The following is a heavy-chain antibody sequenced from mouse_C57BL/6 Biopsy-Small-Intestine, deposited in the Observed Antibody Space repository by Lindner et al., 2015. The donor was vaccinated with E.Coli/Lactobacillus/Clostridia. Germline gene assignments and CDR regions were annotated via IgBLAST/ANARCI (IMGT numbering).Heavy chain of an antibody. CDR2: IYPGDGDT. D-gene: IGHD2-2*01. CDR3: ARYGYDDY. CDR1: GYAFSSYW. Sequence: VQLQESGAELVKPGASVKISCKASGYAFSSYWMNWVKQRPRKGLEWIGQIYPGDGDTNYNGKFKGKATLTADKSSSTAYMQLSSLTSEDSAVYFCARYGYDDYWGQGTTLTVSS. J-gene: IGHJ2*01. V-gene: IGHV1-80*01.